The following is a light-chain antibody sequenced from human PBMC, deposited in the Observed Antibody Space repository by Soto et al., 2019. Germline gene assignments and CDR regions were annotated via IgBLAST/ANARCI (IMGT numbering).Light chain of an antibody. Sequence: AIQLTQSPSSLSASVGDRVTITCRASQGISSALAWYQQKPGKPPKVLIYDASSLESGVPSRFSGSGSGTDFTLTISRLQPEDFATYYCQQFNSYPLTFGPGTKVDIK. CDR3: QQFNSYPLT. J-gene: IGKJ3*01. V-gene: IGKV1-13*02. CDR1: QGISSA. CDR2: DAS.